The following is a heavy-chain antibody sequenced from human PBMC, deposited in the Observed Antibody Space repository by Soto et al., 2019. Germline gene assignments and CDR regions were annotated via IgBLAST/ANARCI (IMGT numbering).Heavy chain of an antibody. Sequence: ASETLSLTCTVSGGSISSGDYYWSWIRQPPGKGLEWIGYIYYSGSTYYNPSLKSRVTISVDTSKNQFSLKLSSVTAADTAVYYCARLALRYFDWWPRIDYWGQGTLVTV. CDR1: GGSISSGDYY. CDR3: ARLALRYFDWWPRIDY. V-gene: IGHV4-30-4*01. D-gene: IGHD3-9*01. CDR2: IYYSGST. J-gene: IGHJ4*02.